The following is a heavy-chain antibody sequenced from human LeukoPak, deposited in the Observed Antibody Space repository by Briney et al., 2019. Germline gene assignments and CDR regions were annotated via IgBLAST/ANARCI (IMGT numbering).Heavy chain of an antibody. CDR2: IWYDGSNK. J-gene: IGHJ4*02. D-gene: IGHD2-21*02. V-gene: IGHV3-33*01. CDR1: GFTFSSYG. Sequence: PGGSLRLSCAASGFTFSSYGMHWVRQAPGKGLEWVAVIWYDGSNKYYADSVKGRFTISRDNSKNTLYLQMNSLRAEDTAVYYCARDPSTYCGGDCQEPKDYWGQGTLVTVSS. CDR3: ARDPSTYCGGDCQEPKDY.